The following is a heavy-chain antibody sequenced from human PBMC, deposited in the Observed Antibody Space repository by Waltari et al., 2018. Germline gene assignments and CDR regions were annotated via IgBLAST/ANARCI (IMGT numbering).Heavy chain of an antibody. D-gene: IGHD6-19*01. CDR2: INPDGSEK. Sequence: EVQLGESGGGLVQPGGSLRLSCAASGISFSSYWMNGVGQVPGKGLGWVANINPDGSEKRLVDCGKCLFTISRDNAKNSLYLQMNSLRGEDTAVYYCAGWGSSNVWGQGTLVTVSS. J-gene: IGHJ4*02. V-gene: IGHV3-7*03. CDR1: GISFSSYW. CDR3: AGWGSSNV.